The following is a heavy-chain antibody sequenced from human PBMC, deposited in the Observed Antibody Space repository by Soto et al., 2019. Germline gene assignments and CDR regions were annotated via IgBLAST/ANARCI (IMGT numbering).Heavy chain of an antibody. CDR2: VYSGGST. Sequence: EVQLVETGGGLIQPGGSLRLSCAASGFTVSNNYMSWVRQAPGKGLEWVSLVYSGGSTYYADSVKGRFTISRDNSKNTLYLQMNSLRAEDTAVYYCATYSSLDYWGQGTLVTVSS. CDR3: ATYSSLDY. J-gene: IGHJ4*02. V-gene: IGHV3-53*02. D-gene: IGHD6-13*01. CDR1: GFTVSNNY.